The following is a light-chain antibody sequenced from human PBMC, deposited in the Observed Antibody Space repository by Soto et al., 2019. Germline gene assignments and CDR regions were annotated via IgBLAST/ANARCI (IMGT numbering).Light chain of an antibody. J-gene: IGKJ5*01. V-gene: IGKV1-5*03. CDR2: KAS. Sequence: DIQMTQSPSTLSASVGDRVTITCRASQSISSLLAWYQQKPGRAPSLLIYKASTLEGGVPSRFSGGGSGTEFTLTISSLQPDDSATYYCQQYNNYPLTFGQGTRLDIK. CDR1: QSISSL. CDR3: QQYNNYPLT.